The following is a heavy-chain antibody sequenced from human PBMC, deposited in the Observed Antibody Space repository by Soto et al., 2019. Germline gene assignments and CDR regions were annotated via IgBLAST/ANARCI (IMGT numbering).Heavy chain of an antibody. CDR2: IWYDGSNK. D-gene: IGHD3-3*01. CDR1: GFTFSSYG. J-gene: IGHJ5*02. V-gene: IGHV3-33*01. Sequence: GGSLRLSCAASGFTFSSYGMHWVRQAPGKGLEWVAVIWYDGSNKYYADSVKGRFTISRDNSKNTLYLQMNSLRAEDTAVYYCARDHYDFWSGYYSNNWFDPWGQGTLVTVSS. CDR3: ARDHYDFWSGYYSNNWFDP.